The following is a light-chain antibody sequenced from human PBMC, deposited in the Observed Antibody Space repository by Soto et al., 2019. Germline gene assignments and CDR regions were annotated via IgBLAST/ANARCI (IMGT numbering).Light chain of an antibody. CDR3: MQPLQSWT. CDR2: LGF. Sequence: DIVMTQSPLSLPVTPGEPASISCRSSQSLLHSNGYNYLDWYLQKPGQSPQLLIYLGFNRASGVPDRVSGSGSGTDFTLKISRVEAEDVGVYYCMQPLQSWTFGQGTKVEIK. V-gene: IGKV2-28*01. CDR1: QSLLHSNGYNY. J-gene: IGKJ1*01.